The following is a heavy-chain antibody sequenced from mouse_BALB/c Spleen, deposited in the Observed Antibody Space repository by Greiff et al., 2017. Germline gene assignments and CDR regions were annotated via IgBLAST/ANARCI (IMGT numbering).Heavy chain of an antibody. D-gene: IGHD3-2*02. V-gene: IGHV1-54*03. CDR3: ANQGFDY. Sequence: LVESGAELVRPGTSVKVSCKASGYAFTNYLIEWVKQRPGQGLEWIGVINPGSGGTNYNEKFKGKATLTADKSSSTAYMQLSSLTSDDSAVYFCANQGFDYWGQGTTRTVSS. CDR1: GYAFTNYL. J-gene: IGHJ2*01. CDR2: INPGSGGT.